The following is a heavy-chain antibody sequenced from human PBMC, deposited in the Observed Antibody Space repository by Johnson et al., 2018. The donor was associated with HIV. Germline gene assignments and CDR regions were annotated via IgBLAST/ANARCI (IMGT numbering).Heavy chain of an antibody. CDR3: TRDSVAPDAVDI. CDR2: ISYDGSNK. V-gene: IGHV3-30*04. CDR1: RFTFRNYA. Sequence: QVQLVESGGGVVQPGRSLRLSCAASRFTFRNYAMHWVRQAPGKGLAGVAAISYDGSNKYYADSVKGRFTISRDNSKNTRYLQMNSLRGEETAVYYCTRDSVAPDAVDIWGQGTIVTVSS. D-gene: IGHD6-19*01. J-gene: IGHJ3*02.